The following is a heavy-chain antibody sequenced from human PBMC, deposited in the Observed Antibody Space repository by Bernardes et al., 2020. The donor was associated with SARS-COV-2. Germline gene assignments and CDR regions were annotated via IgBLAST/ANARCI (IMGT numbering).Heavy chain of an antibody. CDR2: IKQDGSEK. J-gene: IGHJ6*02. D-gene: IGHD3-3*01. Sequence: GGSLRLSCAASGFTFRSYWMSWVRQAPGKGLEWVANIKQDGSEKYYVDSVKGRFTISRDNAKNSLYLQMNSLRAEDTAVYYCARDRFGVVLNYYYYGMDVWGQGTTVTVSS. V-gene: IGHV3-7*01. CDR1: GFTFRSYW. CDR3: ARDRFGVVLNYYYYGMDV.